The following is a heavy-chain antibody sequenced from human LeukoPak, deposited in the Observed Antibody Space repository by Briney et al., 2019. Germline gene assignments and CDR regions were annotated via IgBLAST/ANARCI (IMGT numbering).Heavy chain of an antibody. CDR3: ARVLFGGVGAFDI. V-gene: IGHV4-39*07. D-gene: IGHD2-8*02. J-gene: IGHJ3*02. CDR2: IYYSGST. CDR1: GGSISSSSYY. Sequence: SETLSLTCTVSGGSISSSSYYWGWIRQPPGKGLEWIGSIYYSGSTYYNPSLKSRVTISVDTSKNQFSLKLSSVTAADTAVYYCARVLFGGVGAFDIWGQGTILTVSS.